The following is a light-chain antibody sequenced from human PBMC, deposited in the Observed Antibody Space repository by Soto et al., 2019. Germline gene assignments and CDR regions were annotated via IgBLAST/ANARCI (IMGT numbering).Light chain of an antibody. CDR2: LGS. CDR3: MQALQTPGLA. CDR1: QSLLHSNGYNY. J-gene: IGKJ4*01. V-gene: IGKV2-28*01. Sequence: DIVMTQSPLSLPVTPGEPASIPCRSSQSLLHSNGYNYLDWYLQKPGQSPQLLIYLGSNRASGVPDRFSGSGSGTDFTLKISRVEADDVGVYYCMQALQTPGLAFGGGTKVEIK.